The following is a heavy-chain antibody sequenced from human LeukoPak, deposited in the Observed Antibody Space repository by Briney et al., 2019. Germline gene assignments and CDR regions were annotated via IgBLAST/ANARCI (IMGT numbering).Heavy chain of an antibody. D-gene: IGHD6-19*01. Sequence: EASVTVSCKVSGYTLTELSMHWVRQAPGKGLEWMGGFDPEDGETIYAQKFQGRVTMTEDTSTDTAYMELSSLRSEDTAVYYCATREVGYSSGWYDFDYWGQGTLVTVSS. CDR3: ATREVGYSSGWYDFDY. V-gene: IGHV1-24*01. CDR2: FDPEDGET. J-gene: IGHJ4*02. CDR1: GYTLTELS.